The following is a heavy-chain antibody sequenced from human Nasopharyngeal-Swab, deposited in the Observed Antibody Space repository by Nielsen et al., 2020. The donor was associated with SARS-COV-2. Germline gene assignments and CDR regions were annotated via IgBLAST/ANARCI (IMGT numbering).Heavy chain of an antibody. CDR3: ARQGGDGYYFDY. J-gene: IGHJ4*02. Sequence: VHQMPGKGLKWMGLIYPDDSDTRYSPSFQGQVTISADTSISTAYLQWSSLKASDTAMYYCARQGGDGYYFDYWGQGTLVTVSS. V-gene: IGHV5-51*07. D-gene: IGHD2-21*02. CDR2: IYPDDSDT.